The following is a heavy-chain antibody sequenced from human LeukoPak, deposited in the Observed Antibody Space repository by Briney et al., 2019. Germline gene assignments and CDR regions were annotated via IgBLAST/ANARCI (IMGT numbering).Heavy chain of an antibody. V-gene: IGHV3-74*01. CDR1: GFTFSSYW. D-gene: IGHD6-13*01. J-gene: IGHJ4*02. CDR2: INNDGSST. Sequence: GGSLRLSCAASGFTFSSYWMHWVRQVPGKGLVWVSRINNDGSSTTYADSVKGRFTISRDNAKNTLYLQMNSLRAEDTAVYYCTREVQAAGKTLDYWGQGTLITLSS. CDR3: TREVQAAGKTLDY.